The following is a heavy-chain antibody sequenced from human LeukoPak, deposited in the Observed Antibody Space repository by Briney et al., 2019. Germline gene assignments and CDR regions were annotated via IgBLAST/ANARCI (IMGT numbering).Heavy chain of an antibody. J-gene: IGHJ4*02. D-gene: IGHD3-10*01. V-gene: IGHV3-64D*06. CDR3: VGYASGSYKADY. CDR2: ISSNGGTT. Sequence: GGSLRLSCSASRFTFNTYAMHWVRQAPGKGLEYVSAISSNGGTTNYADSVRGRFTISRDNSKNTLYLQLSALRAEDTALYYCVGYASGSYKADYWGQGTLVIVSS. CDR1: RFTFNTYA.